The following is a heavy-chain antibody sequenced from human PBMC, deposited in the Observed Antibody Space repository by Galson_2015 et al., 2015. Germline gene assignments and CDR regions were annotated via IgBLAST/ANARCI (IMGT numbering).Heavy chain of an antibody. Sequence: SVKVSCKASGYTFTDYYMHWVRQAPGQGLEWMGRINPNSGGTNYAQKFQGWITMTRDTSISAAYMELSRLSSDDTAVYYCARGRGYRSTPTCHEFDYWGQGTLVTVSS. CDR1: GYTFTDYY. D-gene: IGHD2-2*01. J-gene: IGHJ4*02. CDR3: ARGRGYRSTPTCHEFDY. CDR2: INPNSGGT. V-gene: IGHV1-2*04.